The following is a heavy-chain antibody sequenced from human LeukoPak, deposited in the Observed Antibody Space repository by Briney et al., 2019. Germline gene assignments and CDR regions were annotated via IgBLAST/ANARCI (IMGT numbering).Heavy chain of an antibody. Sequence: PSETLSLTCAVYGGSFSGYYWSWIRQPPGKGLEWIGEINHSGSTNYNPSLKSRVTISVDKSKNQFSLKLSSVTAADTAVYYCVLGYCSGGSCYLRYWGQGTLVTVSS. D-gene: IGHD2-15*01. V-gene: IGHV4-34*01. J-gene: IGHJ4*02. CDR1: GGSFSGYY. CDR2: INHSGST. CDR3: VLGYCSGGSCYLRY.